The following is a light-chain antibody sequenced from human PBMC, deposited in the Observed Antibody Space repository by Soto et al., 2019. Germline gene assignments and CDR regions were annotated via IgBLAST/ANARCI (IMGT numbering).Light chain of an antibody. CDR1: QTICSDC. Sequence: PGERATLSCRASQTICSDCLAWYQQKPGQAPRLLIFRASHRATGIPDRFSGRGSGTDFTLTISRLEPEDFAVYYCQQYGSSPGFTFGPGAKVEIK. CDR2: RAS. V-gene: IGKV3-20*01. CDR3: QQYGSSPGFT. J-gene: IGKJ3*01.